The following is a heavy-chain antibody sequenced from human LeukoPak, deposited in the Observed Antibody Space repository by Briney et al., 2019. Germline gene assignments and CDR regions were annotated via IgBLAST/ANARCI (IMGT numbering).Heavy chain of an antibody. J-gene: IGHJ3*02. CDR1: GGSISSGSYY. V-gene: IGHV4-61*02. CDR2: IYTSGST. Sequence: PSETLSLTCTVSGGSISSGSYYWSWIRQPAGKGLEWIGRIYTSGSTNYNPSLKGRVTISVDTSKNQFSLKLSSVTAADTAMYYCARDSEVDDAFDIWGQGTMVTVSS. CDR3: ARDSEVDDAFDI.